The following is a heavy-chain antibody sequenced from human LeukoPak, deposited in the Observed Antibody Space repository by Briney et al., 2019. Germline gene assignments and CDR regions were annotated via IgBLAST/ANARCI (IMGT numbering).Heavy chain of an antibody. J-gene: IGHJ5*02. CDR3: ARVTVGATGWFDP. CDR1: GYTFTSYG. CDR2: ISAYNGNK. V-gene: IGHV1-18*01. Sequence: ASVKVSCKASGYTFTSYGISWVRQAPGQGREWMEWISAYNGNKNYAQKLQGRVNMTTDTSTSTAYMELRSLRSDDTAVYYGARVTVGATGWFDPWGQGTLVTVSS. D-gene: IGHD1-26*01.